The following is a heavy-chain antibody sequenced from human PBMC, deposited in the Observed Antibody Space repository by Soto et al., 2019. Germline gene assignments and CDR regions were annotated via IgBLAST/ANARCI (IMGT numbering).Heavy chain of an antibody. CDR3: ARGNSGYDYEYFQH. V-gene: IGHV4-31*03. Sequence: QVQLQESGPGLVKPSQTLSLTCTVSGGSISSGGYYWSWIRQHPGKGLEWIGYIYYSGSTYYNPSLKSRVTIPVDTSKNQFSLKLSSVTAADTAVYYCARGNSGYDYEYFQHWGQGTLVTVSS. CDR2: IYYSGST. J-gene: IGHJ1*01. D-gene: IGHD5-12*01. CDR1: GGSISSGGYY.